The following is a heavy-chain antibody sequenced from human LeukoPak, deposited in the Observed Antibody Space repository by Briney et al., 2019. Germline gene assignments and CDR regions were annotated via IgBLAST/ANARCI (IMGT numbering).Heavy chain of an antibody. V-gene: IGHV3-30*04. CDR1: GFTFSSYA. D-gene: IGHD3-22*01. CDR3: ARDTIGYPRGWFDP. CDR2: ISYDGSNK. J-gene: IGHJ5*02. Sequence: GGSLRLSCAASGFTFSSYAMHWVRQAPGKGLEWVAVISYDGSNKYYADSVKGRFTISRDNSKNTLYLQMNSLGAEDTAVYYCARDTIGYPRGWFDPWGQGTLVTVSS.